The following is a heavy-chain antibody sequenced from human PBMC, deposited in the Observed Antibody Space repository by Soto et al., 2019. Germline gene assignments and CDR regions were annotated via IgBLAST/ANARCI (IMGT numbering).Heavy chain of an antibody. CDR2: ISSSSSTI. CDR1: GFTFSSDS. J-gene: IGHJ5*02. V-gene: IGHV3-48*01. D-gene: IGHD5-18*01. Sequence: EVQLVESGGGLVQPGGSLRLSCPASGFTFSSDSMNWVRQAPGKGLEWVSYISSSSSTIYYADSVKGRFTISRDNAKNSLYLQRNSLRADDTAVYYCAREEGILNWFDPWGQGTLVTVSS. CDR3: AREEGILNWFDP.